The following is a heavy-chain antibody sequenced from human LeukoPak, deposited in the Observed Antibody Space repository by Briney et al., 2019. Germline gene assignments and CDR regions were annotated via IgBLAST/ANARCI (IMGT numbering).Heavy chain of an antibody. J-gene: IGHJ4*02. D-gene: IGHD5-24*01. CDR3: AREGVATTHYFDY. Sequence: PSETLSLTCTVSGGSISIYYWSWIRQPPGKGLEWIGYIYYSGSTNYNPSLKSRVTISVDTSKNQFSLKLSSVTAADTAVYYCAREGVATTHYFDYWGQGTLVTVSS. CDR2: IYYSGST. V-gene: IGHV4-59*01. CDR1: GGSISIYY.